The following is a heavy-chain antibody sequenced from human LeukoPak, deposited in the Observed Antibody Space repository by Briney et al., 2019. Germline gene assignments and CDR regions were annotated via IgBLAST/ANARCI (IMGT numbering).Heavy chain of an antibody. Sequence: WASVKVSCKASGYTFYSYGISWVRQAPGQGLEWMGWISAYNGNTNYAQKLQGRVTMTTDTSTSTAYMELRSLRSDDTAVYYCARDALFPRTTGTPRYYYYMDVWGKGTTVTVSS. CDR2: ISAYNGNT. V-gene: IGHV1-18*01. D-gene: IGHD1-1*01. J-gene: IGHJ6*03. CDR1: GYTFYSYG. CDR3: ARDALFPRTTGTPRYYYYMDV.